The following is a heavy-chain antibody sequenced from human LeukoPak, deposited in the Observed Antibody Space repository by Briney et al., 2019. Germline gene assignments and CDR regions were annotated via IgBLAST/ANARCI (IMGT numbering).Heavy chain of an antibody. CDR2: IYYSGST. CDR1: GGSFSGYY. CDR3: ARGGARGSSAFDI. Sequence: PSETLSLTCAVYGGSFSGYYWSWIRQPPGKGLEWIGYIYYSGSTNYNPSLKSRVTILIETSKNQFSLKLSSVTAADTAVYYCARGGARGSSAFDIWGQGTMVTVSS. J-gene: IGHJ3*02. D-gene: IGHD3-10*01. V-gene: IGHV4-59*01.